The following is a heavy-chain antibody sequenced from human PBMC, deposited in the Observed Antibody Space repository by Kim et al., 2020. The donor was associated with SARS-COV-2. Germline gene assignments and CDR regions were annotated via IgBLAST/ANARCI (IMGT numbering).Heavy chain of an antibody. J-gene: IGHJ3*02. CDR3: ARTRDQRGSYQNDAFDI. Sequence: SETLSLTCTVSGGSISSYYWSWIRQPAGKGLEWIGRIYTSGSTNYNPSLKSRVTMSVYTSKNQFSLKLSSVTAAGTAVYYCARTRDQRGSYQNDAFDIWGQGTMVTVSS. CDR1: GGSISSYY. V-gene: IGHV4-4*07. D-gene: IGHD2-15*01. CDR2: IYTSGST.